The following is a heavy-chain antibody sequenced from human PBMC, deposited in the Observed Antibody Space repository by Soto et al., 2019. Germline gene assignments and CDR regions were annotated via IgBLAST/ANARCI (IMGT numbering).Heavy chain of an antibody. J-gene: IGHJ3*02. V-gene: IGHV1-2*02. CDR1: GYTFTGYY. Sequence: ASVKVSCKASGYTFTGYYMHWVGQAPGQGLEWMGWINPNSGGTNDAQKFQGRVTMTRDTSISTDYMELSRLRSDDTAVYYCARDQGMQPGDAFDIWGQGTMVTVSS. CDR3: ARDQGMQPGDAFDI. CDR2: INPNSGGT.